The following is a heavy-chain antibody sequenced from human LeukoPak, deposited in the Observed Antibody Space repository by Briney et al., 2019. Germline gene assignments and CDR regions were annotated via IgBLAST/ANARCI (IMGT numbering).Heavy chain of an antibody. V-gene: IGHV3-21*01. D-gene: IGHD7-27*01. J-gene: IGHJ4*02. CDR3: ARGRRTGDRGYYFDY. CDR1: GFTFSSYS. Sequence: GGSLRLSCAASGFTFSSYSMNWVRQAPGKGLEWVSSISRNSGYIYYTDSMKGRLTISRDSANNSLYLQMNNLRAEDTAMYYCARGRRTGDRGYYFDYWGQGTLVTVSS. CDR2: ISRNSGYI.